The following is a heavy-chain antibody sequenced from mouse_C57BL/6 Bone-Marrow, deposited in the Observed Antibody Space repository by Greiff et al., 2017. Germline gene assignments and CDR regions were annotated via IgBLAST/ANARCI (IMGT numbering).Heavy chain of an antibody. D-gene: IGHD1-1*01. J-gene: IGHJ4*01. CDR3: ARHYYGSSPYYYAMDY. V-gene: IGHV5-12*01. Sequence: EVQGVESGGGLVQPGGSLKLSCAASGFTFSDYYMYWVRQTPEKRLEWVAYISNGGGSTYYPDTVKGRFTISRDNAKNTLYLQMSRLKSEDTAMYYCARHYYGSSPYYYAMDYWGQGTSVTVSS. CDR2: ISNGGGST. CDR1: GFTFSDYY.